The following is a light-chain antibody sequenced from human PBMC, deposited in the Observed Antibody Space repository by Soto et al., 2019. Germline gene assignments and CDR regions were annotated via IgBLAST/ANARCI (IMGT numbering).Light chain of an antibody. Sequence: EIVTTQSPATLSVSPGERVTLSCRASQSVSSNLAWYQHKLGQAPRLLIYGASTRATGIPARFSGSGSGTEFTLTISILQSEDFAVYYCQQYNNWPWTFGQGTNVDIK. CDR2: GAS. V-gene: IGKV3-15*01. J-gene: IGKJ1*01. CDR1: QSVSSN. CDR3: QQYNNWPWT.